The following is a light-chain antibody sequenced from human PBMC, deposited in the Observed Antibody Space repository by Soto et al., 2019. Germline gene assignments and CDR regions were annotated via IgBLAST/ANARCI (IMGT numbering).Light chain of an antibody. Sequence: QSVLTQPASVSGSPGQSITISCTGTSSDVGGYNYVSWYQQHPGKAPKLMIYEVSNRPSGVSNRFSGSKSGNTASLTISGLQDDDEADYYCRSYTSSSTPWVFGGGTKLTVL. V-gene: IGLV2-14*01. CDR2: EVS. CDR1: SSDVGGYNY. J-gene: IGLJ3*02. CDR3: RSYTSSSTPWV.